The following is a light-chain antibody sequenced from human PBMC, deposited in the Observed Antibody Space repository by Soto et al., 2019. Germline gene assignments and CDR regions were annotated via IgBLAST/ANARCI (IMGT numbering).Light chain of an antibody. Sequence: EIVLTQSPGTLSLSPGERATLSCRASQSVSSSYLAWYQQKPGQAPRLLISAASTRATGIPDRFSGSGSGTDFALTVSRLEPEDVEVYYCQQYGTSPFTVGPGTKVDIK. CDR1: QSVSSSY. V-gene: IGKV3-20*01. J-gene: IGKJ3*01. CDR2: AAS. CDR3: QQYGTSPFT.